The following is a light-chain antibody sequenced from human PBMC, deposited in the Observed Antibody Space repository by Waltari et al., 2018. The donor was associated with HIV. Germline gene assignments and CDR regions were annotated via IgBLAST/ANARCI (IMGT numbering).Light chain of an antibody. CDR3: CSYAGSNTFV. CDR1: NSDVGGYNL. Sequence: QSALTQPASVSGSPGQSITISCTGTNSDVGGYNLVSWYQQHPGKAPKLMIYEGSKRPSGVSNRFSGSKSGNTASLTISGLQAEDEADYYCCSYAGSNTFVFGTGTKVTVL. J-gene: IGLJ1*01. V-gene: IGLV2-23*03. CDR2: EGS.